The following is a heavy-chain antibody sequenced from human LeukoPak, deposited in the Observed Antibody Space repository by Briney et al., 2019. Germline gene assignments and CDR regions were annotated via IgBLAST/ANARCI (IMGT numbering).Heavy chain of an antibody. D-gene: IGHD3-10*01. J-gene: IGHJ4*02. CDR1: GGSISSSNW. Sequence: SETLSLTCAVYGGSISSSNWWSWVRQPPGKGLEWIGEMYHSGSTNCDPSLKSRVTISVDKSRNQFSLNLRSVTAADTAVYYCATTGAGPPYSFDSWGRGTLVTVSS. CDR3: ATTGAGPPYSFDS. V-gene: IGHV4-4*02. CDR2: MYHSGST.